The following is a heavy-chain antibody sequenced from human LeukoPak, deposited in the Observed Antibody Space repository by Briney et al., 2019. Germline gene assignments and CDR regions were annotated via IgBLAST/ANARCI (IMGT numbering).Heavy chain of an antibody. CDR2: INSDGINT. CDR3: DP. V-gene: IGHV3-74*01. CDR1: GFTFSNYW. Sequence: GGSLRLSCAASGFTFSNYWMHWVRQAPGKGLVWVSRINSDGINTSYADSVKGRFTISRDNAKNTLNLQMNSLRAEDTADNWFDPWGQGTLVTVSS. J-gene: IGHJ5*02.